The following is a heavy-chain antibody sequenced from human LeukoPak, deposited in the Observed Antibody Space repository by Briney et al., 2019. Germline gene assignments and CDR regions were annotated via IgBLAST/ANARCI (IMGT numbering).Heavy chain of an antibody. V-gene: IGHV3-21*01. J-gene: IGHJ4*02. CDR3: ARDSIGDY. D-gene: IGHD2-21*01. Sequence: GGSLRLFCAASGFTFSSYSMNWVRQAPGKGLEWVSSISSTGTYIYYADSMKGRFTISRDNAKNSLYLQMNGLRAEDTAIYYCARDSIGDYWGQGTLVTVSS. CDR2: ISSTGTYI. CDR1: GFTFSSYS.